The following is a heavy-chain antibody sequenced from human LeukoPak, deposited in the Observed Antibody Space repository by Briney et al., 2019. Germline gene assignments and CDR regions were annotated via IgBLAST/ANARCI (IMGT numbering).Heavy chain of an antibody. CDR2: INPNSGGT. CDR3: ARAIIVVVPAAINWFDP. V-gene: IGHV1-2*02. Sequence: ASAKVSCKASGYTFTGYYMHWVRQAPGQGLEWMGWINPNSGGTNYAQKFQGRVTMTRDTSISTAYMEPSRLRSDDTAVYYCARAIIVVVPAAINWFDPWGQGTLVTVSS. J-gene: IGHJ5*02. CDR1: GYTFTGYY. D-gene: IGHD2-2*01.